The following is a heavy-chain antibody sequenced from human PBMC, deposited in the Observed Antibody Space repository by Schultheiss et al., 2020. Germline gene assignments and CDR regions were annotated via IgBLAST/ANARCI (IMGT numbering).Heavy chain of an antibody. V-gene: IGHV1-69*04. CDR2: IIPILGIA. CDR3: ARDRYSGYDCGL. D-gene: IGHD5-12*01. CDR1: GGTFSSYA. Sequence: SVKVSCKASGGTFSSYAISWVRQAPGQGLEWMGRIIPILGIANYAQKFQGRVTMTRDTSTSTVYMELSSLRSEDTAVYYCARDRYSGYDCGLWGQGTLVTVSS. J-gene: IGHJ4*02.